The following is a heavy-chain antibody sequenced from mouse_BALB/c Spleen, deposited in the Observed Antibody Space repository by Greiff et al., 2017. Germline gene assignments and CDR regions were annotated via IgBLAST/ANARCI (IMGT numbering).Heavy chain of an antibody. V-gene: IGHV5-6-5*01. CDR1: GFTFSSYA. CDR2: ISSGGST. D-gene: IGHD2-3*01. CDR3: ARPYDGYYFDV. J-gene: IGHJ1*01. Sequence: EVKLVESGGGLVKPGGSLKLSCAASGFTFSSYAMSWVRQTPEKRLEWVASISSGGSTYYPDSVKGRFTISRDNAKNTLYLQMSSLKSEDTAMYYCARPYDGYYFDVWGAGTTVTVSS.